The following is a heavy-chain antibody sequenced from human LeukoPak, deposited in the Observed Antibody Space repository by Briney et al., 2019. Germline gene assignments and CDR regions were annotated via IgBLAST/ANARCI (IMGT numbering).Heavy chain of an antibody. Sequence: GRSLRLSCAASGFTFSSYAMHWVSQPPGKGLEWVAVISYDGSNKYYADSVKGRFTISRDNSKNTLYLQMNSLRAEDTAVYYCARGPERTGVGTRYYYDMDVWGQGTTVTVSS. CDR1: GFTFSSYA. J-gene: IGHJ6*02. CDR3: ARGPERTGVGTRYYYDMDV. CDR2: ISYDGSNK. D-gene: IGHD2-8*01. V-gene: IGHV3-30-3*01.